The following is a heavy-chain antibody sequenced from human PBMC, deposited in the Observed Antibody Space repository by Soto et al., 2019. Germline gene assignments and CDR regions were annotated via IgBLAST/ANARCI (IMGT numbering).Heavy chain of an antibody. V-gene: IGHV4-31*02. J-gene: IGHJ5*02. CDR2: IYYSGST. CDR3: ARVEGELQNWFDP. Sequence: SETLSLTCTVSGGSISSGGYYWSWIRQHPGKGLEWIGYIYYSGSTYYNPSLKSRVTISVDTSKNQFSLKLSSVTAADTAVYYCARVEGELQNWFDPWGQGTLVTVS. CDR1: GGSISSGGYY. D-gene: IGHD1-26*01.